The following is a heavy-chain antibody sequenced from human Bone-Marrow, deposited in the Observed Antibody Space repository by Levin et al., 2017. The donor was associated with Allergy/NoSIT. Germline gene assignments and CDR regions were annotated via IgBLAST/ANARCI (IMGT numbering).Heavy chain of an antibody. V-gene: IGHV3-74*01. Sequence: GESLKISCAVSGFSISSYWMYWVRQAPGKGLVWVSQINNGGSSTNYADSVKGRFTVSRDNAKNMLYLQMNSLRAEDTAVYFCARAWLSDRPLWFDPRGQGTQVTVSS. D-gene: IGHD3-9*01. CDR1: GFSISSYW. CDR2: INNGGSST. CDR3: ARAWLSDRPLWFDP. J-gene: IGHJ5*02.